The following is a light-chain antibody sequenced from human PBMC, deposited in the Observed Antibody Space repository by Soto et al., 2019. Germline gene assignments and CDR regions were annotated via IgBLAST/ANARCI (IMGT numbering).Light chain of an antibody. Sequence: DIQMTQSPSTLSASVGDRVTITCRASQSVNGWLVWYQQKPGKAPKLLIYAASNLESGVPSRFSGSGSGTEFTLAISSLQPDDSATYYCQRYNSNPWTFGQGTKVEVK. CDR1: QSVNGW. CDR2: AAS. V-gene: IGKV1-5*01. CDR3: QRYNSNPWT. J-gene: IGKJ1*01.